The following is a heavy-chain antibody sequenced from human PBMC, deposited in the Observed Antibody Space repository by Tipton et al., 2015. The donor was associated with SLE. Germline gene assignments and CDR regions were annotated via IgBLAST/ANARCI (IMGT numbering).Heavy chain of an antibody. CDR3: AKERGRYQLLDAFDI. CDR2: IYHSGST. V-gene: IGHV4-30-2*01. CDR1: GGSISSGGYS. J-gene: IGHJ3*02. Sequence: TLSLTCAVSGGSISSGGYSWSWIRQPPGKGLEWIGYIYHSGSTYYNPSLKSRVTISVDRPKNQFSLKLSSVTAADTAVYYCAKERGRYQLLDAFDIWGQGTMVTVSS. D-gene: IGHD2-2*01.